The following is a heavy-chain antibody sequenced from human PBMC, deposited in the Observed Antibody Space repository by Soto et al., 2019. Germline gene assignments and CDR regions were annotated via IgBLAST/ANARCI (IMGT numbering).Heavy chain of an antibody. D-gene: IGHD3-3*01. Sequence: EVQLVESGGGLVQPGGSLRLSCAASGFTFSSYWMHWVRQAPGKGLVWVSRINSDGSSTSYADSVKGRFTISRDNAKNTRYLQMNSRRAEDTAVYYCARVDTIFGVVSRSYYCDYWGQGTLVTVSS. V-gene: IGHV3-74*01. CDR1: GFTFSSYW. J-gene: IGHJ4*02. CDR2: INSDGSST. CDR3: ARVDTIFGVVSRSYYCDY.